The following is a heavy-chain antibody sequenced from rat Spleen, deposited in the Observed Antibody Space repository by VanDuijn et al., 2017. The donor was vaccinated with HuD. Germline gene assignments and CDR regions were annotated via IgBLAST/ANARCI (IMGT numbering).Heavy chain of an antibody. CDR1: GFTFSDHN. CDR3: VTEELGVRN. CDR2: ISYDGRST. V-gene: IGHV5-7*01. Sequence: EVQLVESGGGLVQPGRSLKVFCAALGFTFSDHNMAWVRQAPKKGLEWVATISYDGRSTYYRDSVKGRFTISRYNAQNTLYLQMNKLGSEDTATYYCVTEELGVRNWGQGVMVTVSS. J-gene: IGHJ2*01. D-gene: IGHD4-3*01.